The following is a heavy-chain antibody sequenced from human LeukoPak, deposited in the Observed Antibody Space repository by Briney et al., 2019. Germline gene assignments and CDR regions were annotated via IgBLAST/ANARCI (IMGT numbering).Heavy chain of an antibody. J-gene: IGHJ4*02. CDR2: ISGSGGTT. Sequence: GGSLRLSCAASGFTFNNYAMSWVRQAPGKGLEWVSAISGSGGTTYYADSVKGRFTFSRDNSKNTLYLQMNSLRAEDTAVYYCARDPSRGYYFDYWGQGTLVTVSS. D-gene: IGHD2-2*01. CDR3: ARDPSRGYYFDY. V-gene: IGHV3-23*01. CDR1: GFTFNNYA.